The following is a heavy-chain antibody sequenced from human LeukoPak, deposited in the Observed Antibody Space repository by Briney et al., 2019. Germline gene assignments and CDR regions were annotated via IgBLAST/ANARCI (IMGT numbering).Heavy chain of an antibody. CDR1: AGSISSYY. Sequence: PSETLSLTCTVSAGSISSYYWSWIRQPAGKGLGWIGRIYTSGSTNYNPSLKSRVTISVDKSKNQFSLKLSSVTAADTAVYYCARGLVGTTGEQNWFDPWGQGTLVTVSS. CDR3: ARGLVGTTGEQNWFDP. D-gene: IGHD1-26*01. J-gene: IGHJ5*02. V-gene: IGHV4-4*07. CDR2: IYTSGST.